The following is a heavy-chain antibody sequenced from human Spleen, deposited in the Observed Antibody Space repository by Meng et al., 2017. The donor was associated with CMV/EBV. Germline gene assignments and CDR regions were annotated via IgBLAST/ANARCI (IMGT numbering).Heavy chain of an antibody. CDR3: ARRLAYCGGDCSTTDY. D-gene: IGHD2-21*02. Sequence: QVQLQQWGAGLLKPSETLSLTCAVYGGSFSGYYWSWIRQPPGKGLEWIGEINHSGSTNYNPSLKSRVTISVDTSKNQFSLKLSSVTAADTAVYYCARRLAYCGGDCSTTDYWGQGTLVTVSS. J-gene: IGHJ4*02. CDR2: INHSGST. CDR1: GGSFSGYY. V-gene: IGHV4-34*01.